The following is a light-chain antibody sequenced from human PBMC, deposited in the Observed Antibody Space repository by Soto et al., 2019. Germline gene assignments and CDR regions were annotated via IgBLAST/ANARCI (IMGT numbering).Light chain of an antibody. Sequence: ELVLTQSPGTLSLSPGERATLSCRASQTVRNNYLAWYQQKPGQAPRLLIYDASSRATGIPDRFSGGGSGIDFTLTISRLEPEDFAVYYCQQFSSYPLTFGGGTKVEIK. V-gene: IGKV3-20*01. CDR2: DAS. CDR3: QQFSSYPLT. CDR1: QTVRNNY. J-gene: IGKJ4*01.